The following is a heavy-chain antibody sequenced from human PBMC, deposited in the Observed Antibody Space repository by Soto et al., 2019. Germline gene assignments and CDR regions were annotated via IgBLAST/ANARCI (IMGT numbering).Heavy chain of an antibody. J-gene: IGHJ6*02. V-gene: IGHV3-21*01. CDR1: GFTLSSYS. CDR3: ARDRGIAAAGNYGMDV. CDR2: ISSSSSYI. D-gene: IGHD6-13*01. Sequence: PGGSLRLSCAASGFTLSSYSMNWVRQTPGKGLEWVSSISSSSSYIYYADSVKGRFTISRDNAKNSLYLQMNSLRAEDTAVYYCARDRGIAAAGNYGMDVWGQGTTVTVSS.